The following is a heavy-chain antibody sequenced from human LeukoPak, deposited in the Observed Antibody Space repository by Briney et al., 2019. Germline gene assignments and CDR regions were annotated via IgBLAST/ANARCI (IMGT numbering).Heavy chain of an antibody. CDR3: AKSHPPTVTTEEGEYLQH. Sequence: PGRSLRLSCAASGFTFSNYGMHWVRQAPGKGLEWVAVISYDGSNKYYADSVEGRFTIYRDNFKNTVYLQMNSLRAEETAVYYCAKSHPPTVTTEEGEYLQHWGQGTLVTVSS. CDR2: ISYDGSNK. D-gene: IGHD4-17*01. J-gene: IGHJ1*01. CDR1: GFTFSNYG. V-gene: IGHV3-30*18.